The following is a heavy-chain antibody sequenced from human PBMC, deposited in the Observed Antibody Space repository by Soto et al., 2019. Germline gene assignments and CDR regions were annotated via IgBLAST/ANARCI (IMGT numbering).Heavy chain of an antibody. Sequence: GPTLVNPTETPTLTCTFSGFSLTSPGMCVSWIRQPPGKALEWLALIERDDDDKYYSTSLKTRLTISKDTRKNQVVLTMANMDPADTGTYYCARSIRGPRRFNGMDVWGQGTTVTVSS. J-gene: IGHJ6*02. D-gene: IGHD1-20*01. V-gene: IGHV2-70*13. CDR3: ARSIRGPRRFNGMDV. CDR2: IERDDDDK. CDR1: GFSLTSPGMC.